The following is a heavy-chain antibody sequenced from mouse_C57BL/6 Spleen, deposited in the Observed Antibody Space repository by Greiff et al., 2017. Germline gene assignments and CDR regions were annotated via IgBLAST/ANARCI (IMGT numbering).Heavy chain of an antibody. D-gene: IGHD1-1*01. Sequence: VQLQQSGAELVRPGASVTLSCKASGYTFTDYEMHWVKQTPVHGLEWIGAIDPETGGTAYNQKFKGKAILTADKSSSTAYMELRSLTSEDSADYYCTTKNPITAVFDYWGQGTTLTVSS. CDR1: GYTFTDYE. J-gene: IGHJ2*01. V-gene: IGHV1-15*01. CDR3: TTKNPITAVFDY. CDR2: IDPETGGT.